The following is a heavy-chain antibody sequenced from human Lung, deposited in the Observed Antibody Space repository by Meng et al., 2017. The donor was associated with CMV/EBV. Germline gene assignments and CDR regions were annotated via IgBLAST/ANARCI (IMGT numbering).Heavy chain of an antibody. V-gene: IGHV4-31*02. CDR1: GGSISRGGFY. Sequence: QWHRQGSGPGLGKPSPPLSLTWTGAGGSISRGGFYWSWIRQHPGKGLEWIGYIYYSGSTYYNPSLRSRVAISIDTSKNQFSLKLTSVTAADTAVYFCARTNYGDYNWFDPWGQGTLVTVSS. CDR3: ARTNYGDYNWFDP. D-gene: IGHD4-17*01. J-gene: IGHJ5*02. CDR2: IYYSGST.